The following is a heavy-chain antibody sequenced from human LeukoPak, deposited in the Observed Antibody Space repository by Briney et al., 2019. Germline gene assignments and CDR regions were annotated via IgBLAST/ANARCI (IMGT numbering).Heavy chain of an antibody. D-gene: IGHD2-2*01. V-gene: IGHV3-23*01. CDR3: AGGCSSTSCYESVDY. CDR1: GFTFTNYA. CDR2: ISGSGGST. Sequence: GGSLRLSCAASGFTFTNYAMSWVRQAPGKGLEWVSGISGSGGSTDYADSVKGRFTISRDNSENTLYLQMNSLRAEDTAVYYCAGGCSSTSCYESVDYWGQGTLVTVSS. J-gene: IGHJ4*02.